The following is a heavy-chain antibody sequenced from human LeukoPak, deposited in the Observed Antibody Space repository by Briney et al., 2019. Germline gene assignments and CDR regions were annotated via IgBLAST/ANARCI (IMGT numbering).Heavy chain of an antibody. J-gene: IGHJ4*02. CDR2: ISGSGGST. D-gene: IGHD4-23*01. Sequence: GGSLRLSCAASGFTFSSYAMSWVRQAPGKGREWVSGISGSGGSTYKADSVKGRFTISRDNSKNTLYLQMNSLRADDTALYYCAKDLRLSVGTSPFDYWGQGTLVTVSS. CDR3: AKDLRLSVGTSPFDY. CDR1: GFTFSSYA. V-gene: IGHV3-23*01.